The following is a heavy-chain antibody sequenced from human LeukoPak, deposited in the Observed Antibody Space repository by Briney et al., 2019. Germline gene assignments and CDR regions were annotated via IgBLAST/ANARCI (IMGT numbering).Heavy chain of an antibody. CDR3: ARGVRYCSSTSCYFRAFDI. CDR2: ISYDGSNK. V-gene: IGHV3-30-3*01. J-gene: IGHJ3*02. Sequence: PGRSLRLSCAASGFTFSSYAMHWVRQAPGKGLEWVAVISYDGSNKYYADPVKGRFTISRDNSKNTLYLQMNSLRAEDTAVYYCARGVRYCSSTSCYFRAFDIWGQGTMVTVSS. CDR1: GFTFSSYA. D-gene: IGHD2-2*01.